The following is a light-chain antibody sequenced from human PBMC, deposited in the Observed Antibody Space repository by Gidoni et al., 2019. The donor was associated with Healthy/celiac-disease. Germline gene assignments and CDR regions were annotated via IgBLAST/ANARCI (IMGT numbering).Light chain of an antibody. CDR1: QSSLHSNGYNY. V-gene: IGKV2-28*01. J-gene: IGKJ2*01. CDR3: MQALQTPPYT. Sequence: DIVMTQSPLSLPVTPGEPASISCRSSQSSLHSNGYNYLDSYLQKPGQTPQPLIYLGSNRASGVPDRFSSSGSGTDFTLKISRVEAEDVGVYYCMQALQTPPYTFGQGTKLEIK. CDR2: LGS.